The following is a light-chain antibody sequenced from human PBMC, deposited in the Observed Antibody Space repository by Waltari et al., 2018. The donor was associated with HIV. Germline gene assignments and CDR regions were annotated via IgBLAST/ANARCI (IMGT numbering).Light chain of an antibody. V-gene: IGLV1-40*01. CDR1: TSNIGAGYD. Sequence: QSVLTQPPSVSGAPGQRVSISCTGSTSNIGAGYDVHWYHQVPETAPKLLIFGNTNRPSGVPDRISGSKSGTSASLAISGLRAEDEAYYYCQSYDSSLSGSWVFGGGTKLTVL. J-gene: IGLJ3*02. CDR2: GNT. CDR3: QSYDSSLSGSWV.